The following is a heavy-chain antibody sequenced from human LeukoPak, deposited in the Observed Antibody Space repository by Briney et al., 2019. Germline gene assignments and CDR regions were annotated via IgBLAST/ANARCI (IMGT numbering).Heavy chain of an antibody. Sequence: APVKVSCKASGYTFTSYGISWVRQAPGQGLEWMGWISAYNGNTNYAQKLQGRVTMTTDASTSTAYMELRSLRSDDTAVYYCARALWEGYFDYWGQGTLVTVSS. CDR2: ISAYNGNT. J-gene: IGHJ4*02. V-gene: IGHV1-18*01. CDR3: ARALWEGYFDY. CDR1: GYTFTSYG. D-gene: IGHD1-26*01.